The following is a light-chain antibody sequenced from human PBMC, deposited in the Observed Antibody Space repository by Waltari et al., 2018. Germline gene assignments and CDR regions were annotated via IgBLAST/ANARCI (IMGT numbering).Light chain of an antibody. V-gene: IGLV2-14*01. Sequence: QSALTQPASVSGSPGQSITISCTGTSSDVGGYNYVSWYQQHPGKAPKLMFYAVIKRPSGVSNLFSGSKSGNTASLTISGLQAEDEADDYCSSDTSSSTYVFGTGTKVTVL. CDR3: SSDTSSSTYV. CDR1: SSDVGGYNY. CDR2: AVI. J-gene: IGLJ1*01.